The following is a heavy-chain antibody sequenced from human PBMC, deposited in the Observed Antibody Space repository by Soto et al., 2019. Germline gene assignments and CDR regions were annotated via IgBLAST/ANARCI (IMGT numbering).Heavy chain of an antibody. J-gene: IGHJ4*02. CDR1: GGSISGSY. Sequence: XETLSLTCSVSGGSISGSYWSWIRQPAGKGLEWIGRFSARGGTNYNPSLKTRVTMSVDTSKNQFSLELYSVTAADTAIYYCAKSLGAFGDYWGQGVQVTVSS. D-gene: IGHD3-16*01. V-gene: IGHV4-4*07. CDR3: AKSLGAFGDY. CDR2: FSARGGT.